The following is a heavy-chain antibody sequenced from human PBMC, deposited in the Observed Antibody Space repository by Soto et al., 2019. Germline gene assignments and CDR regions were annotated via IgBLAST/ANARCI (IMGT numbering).Heavy chain of an antibody. CDR1: GVSISSYY. V-gene: IGHV4-59*01. D-gene: IGHD1-20*01. CDR2: IYYSGST. CDR3: ARDVGMRFDY. J-gene: IGHJ4*02. Sequence: SETLSLTCTVSGVSISSYYWSWIRQPPGKGLEWIGYIYYSGSTNYNPSLKSRVTISVDTSKNQFSLKLSSVTAADTAVYYCARDVGMRFDYWGQGTLVTVSS.